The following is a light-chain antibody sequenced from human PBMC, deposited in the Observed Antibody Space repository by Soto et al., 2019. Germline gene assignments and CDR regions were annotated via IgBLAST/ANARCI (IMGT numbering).Light chain of an antibody. V-gene: IGKV3-20*01. Sequence: DIVLTQSPGTLSLSPGERATLSCRASQSVSSSYLAWYQQQPGQAPRLLIYGASIRATSIPDRFSGSESGTDCTLTISRLKPEDFAVYYCQQYGSSPLTFGGGTKVEIK. CDR2: GAS. J-gene: IGKJ4*01. CDR1: QSVSSSY. CDR3: QQYGSSPLT.